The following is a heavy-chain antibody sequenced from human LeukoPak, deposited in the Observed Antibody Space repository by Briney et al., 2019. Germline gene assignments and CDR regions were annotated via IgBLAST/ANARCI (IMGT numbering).Heavy chain of an antibody. CDR3: AREGRGIPAYYDSSGYPYYYYYYYMDV. J-gene: IGHJ6*03. V-gene: IGHV4-61*02. CDR1: GGSISSGSYY. CDR2: IYTSGST. Sequence: KPSETLSLTCTVSGGSISSGSYYWSWIRQPAGKGLEWIGRIYTSGSTNYNPSLKSRVTISVDTSKNQFSLKLSSVTAADTAVYYCAREGRGIPAYYDSSGYPYYYYYYYMDVWGKGTTVTISS. D-gene: IGHD3-22*01.